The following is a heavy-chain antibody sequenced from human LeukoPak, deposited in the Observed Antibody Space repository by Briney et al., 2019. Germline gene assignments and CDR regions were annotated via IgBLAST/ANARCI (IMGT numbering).Heavy chain of an antibody. D-gene: IGHD3-16*01. CDR1: GYTFTSYY. J-gene: IGHJ4*02. V-gene: IGHV1-46*01. Sequence: ASVKVSCKASGYTFTSYYMHWVRQAPGQGLEWIGIINPSGGSTSYAQKFQGRVTMTRDTSTSTVYMELSSLRSEDTAVYYCARDLSLRLGSSSDYWAREPWSPSPQ. CDR2: INPSGGST. CDR3: ARDLSLRLGSSSDY.